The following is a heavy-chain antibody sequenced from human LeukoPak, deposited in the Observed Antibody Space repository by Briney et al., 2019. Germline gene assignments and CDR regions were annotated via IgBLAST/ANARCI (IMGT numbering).Heavy chain of an antibody. Sequence: SETLSLTCAVYGGSFSGYYWSWIRQPPGKGLEWIGEINHSGSTNYNPSLKSRVTISVDTSKNQFSLKLSSVTAADTAVYYCARVFPVLRFLEWLPADVWGTGTTVTVSS. CDR3: ARVFPVLRFLEWLPADV. V-gene: IGHV4-34*01. D-gene: IGHD3-3*01. J-gene: IGHJ6*04. CDR2: INHSGST. CDR1: GGSFSGYY.